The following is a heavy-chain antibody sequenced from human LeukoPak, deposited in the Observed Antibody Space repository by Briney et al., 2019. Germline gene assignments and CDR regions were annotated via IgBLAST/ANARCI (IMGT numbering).Heavy chain of an antibody. CDR3: ARDARGGYSYGYDY. CDR2: ISAYNGNT. Sequence: ASVKVSCKSSGYTFTSYGISWVRQAPGQGLEWMGWISAYNGNTNYAQKLQGRVTMTTDTSTSTAYMELRSLRSDDTAVYYCARDARGGYSYGYDYWGQGTLVTVSS. D-gene: IGHD5-18*01. CDR1: GYTFTSYG. V-gene: IGHV1-18*01. J-gene: IGHJ4*02.